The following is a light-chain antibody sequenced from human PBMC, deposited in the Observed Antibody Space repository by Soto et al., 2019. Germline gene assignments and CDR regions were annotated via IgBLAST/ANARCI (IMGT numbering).Light chain of an antibody. J-gene: IGKJ4*01. V-gene: IGKV1-12*01. CDR3: QQAHSFPLT. CDR2: STS. CDR1: QSISSW. Sequence: SQMSTSTSHLSASVGDTFTITCRASQSISSWLAWYQQKPGKAPNLLIYSTSTLQSGVPPRFSGSGSGADFTLTISSLQPEDFATYYCQQAHSFPLTFGGGT.